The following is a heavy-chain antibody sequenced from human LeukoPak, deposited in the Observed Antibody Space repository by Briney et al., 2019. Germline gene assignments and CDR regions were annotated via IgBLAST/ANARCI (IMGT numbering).Heavy chain of an antibody. D-gene: IGHD1-20*01. CDR2: INSDGSST. CDR1: GFTFSSYW. V-gene: IGHV3-74*01. J-gene: IGHJ4*02. Sequence: GGSLRLSCAASGFTFSSYWMHWVRQAPGKGLVWVSRINSDGSSTSYADSVKGRFTISRDNAKNTLYLQMNSLRAEDTAVYYCARGGAMYNWNLFDYWGQGTLVTVSS. CDR3: ARGGAMYNWNLFDY.